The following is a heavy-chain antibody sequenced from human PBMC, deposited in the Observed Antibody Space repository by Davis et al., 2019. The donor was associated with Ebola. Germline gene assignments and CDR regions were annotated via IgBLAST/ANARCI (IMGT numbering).Heavy chain of an antibody. Sequence: GESLKISCTASGFTFGDYAMSWFRQAPGKGLEWVGFIRSKAYGGTTEYAASVKGRFTISRDDSKSIAYLQMNSLKTEDTAVYYCTRDPNYPTVTILPFDYWGQGTLVTVSS. CDR1: GFTFGDYA. D-gene: IGHD4-17*01. CDR3: TRDPNYPTVTILPFDY. V-gene: IGHV3-49*03. CDR2: IRSKAYGGTT. J-gene: IGHJ4*02.